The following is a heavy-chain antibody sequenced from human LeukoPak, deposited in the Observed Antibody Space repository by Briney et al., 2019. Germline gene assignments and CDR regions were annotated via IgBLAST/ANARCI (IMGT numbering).Heavy chain of an antibody. V-gene: IGHV1-2*02. CDR1: GYTFTGYY. J-gene: IGHJ4*02. CDR3: ARPLTLCSSTSCFELYFDY. Sequence: ASVKVSCKASGYTFTGYYMHWVRQAPGQGLEWMGWINPNSGGTNYAQKFQGRVTMTRDTSISTAYMELTRLRSDDTAVYYCARPLTLCSSTSCFELYFDYWGQGTLVTVSS. CDR2: INPNSGGT. D-gene: IGHD2-2*01.